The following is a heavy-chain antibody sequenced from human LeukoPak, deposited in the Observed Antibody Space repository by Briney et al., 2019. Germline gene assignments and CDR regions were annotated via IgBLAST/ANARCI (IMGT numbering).Heavy chain of an antibody. Sequence: ASVKVSCKASGYTFTDYYMHWVRQAPGQGLEWMGWINPNSGGTNYTQKFQGRVTMTRDTSISTAYMELSRLRSDDTAVYYCARTYYDILTGYYKTGPWYYFDYWGQGTLVTVSS. CDR3: ARTYYDILTGYYKTGPWYYFDY. D-gene: IGHD3-9*01. CDR1: GYTFTDYY. CDR2: INPNSGGT. J-gene: IGHJ4*02. V-gene: IGHV1-2*02.